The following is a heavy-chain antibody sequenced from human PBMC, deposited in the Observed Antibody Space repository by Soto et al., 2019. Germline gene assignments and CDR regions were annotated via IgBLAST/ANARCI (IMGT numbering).Heavy chain of an antibody. CDR3: ARAEYQLLRFAGFGGWFDP. Sequence: QVQLVQSGAEVKKPGSSVKVSCKASGGTFSSYTISWVRQAPGQGLEWMGRIIPILGIANYAQKFQGRVMLTADKSTSTAYMELSSLRAEDTAVYYCARAEYQLLRFAGFGGWFDPWGQGTLVTVSS. V-gene: IGHV1-69*02. CDR2: IIPILGIA. J-gene: IGHJ5*02. CDR1: GGTFSSYT. D-gene: IGHD2-2*01.